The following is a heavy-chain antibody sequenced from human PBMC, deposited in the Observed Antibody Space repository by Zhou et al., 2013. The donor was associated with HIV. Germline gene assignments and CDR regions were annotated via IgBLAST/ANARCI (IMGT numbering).Heavy chain of an antibody. V-gene: IGHV1-46*01. J-gene: IGHJ4*02. D-gene: IGHD3-16*01. CDR3: ARDPRRTYAFDY. Sequence: QVQLVQSGAEVKKPGASVKVSCKASGYTFTSNYMHWVRQAPGQGLEWMGIINPSGGSTSYAQKFQGRVTMTRDTSTSTVYMELSSLRSDDTAVYYCARDPRRTYAFDYWGQGTLVTVSS. CDR1: GYTFTSNY. CDR2: INPSGGST.